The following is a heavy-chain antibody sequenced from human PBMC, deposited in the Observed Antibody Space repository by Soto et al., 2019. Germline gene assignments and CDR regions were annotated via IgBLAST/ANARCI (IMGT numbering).Heavy chain of an antibody. V-gene: IGHV4-31*03. D-gene: IGHD6-19*01. J-gene: IGHJ4*02. Sequence: SETLSLTCTVSGGSINSGRYYWTWIRQYPGKGLEWIGYISYSGSTYYNPSLKSRISMSSDTSKNQFSLKLSSVTAADTAVYYCARANYGQWLDFWGQGTLVTVSS. CDR3: ARANYGQWLDF. CDR1: GGSINSGRYY. CDR2: ISYSGST.